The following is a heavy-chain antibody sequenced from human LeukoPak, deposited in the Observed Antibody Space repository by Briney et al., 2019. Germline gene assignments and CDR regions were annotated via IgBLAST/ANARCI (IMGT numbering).Heavy chain of an antibody. D-gene: IGHD4-17*01. CDR1: GVSFSSYY. CDR2: INRSGST. CDR3: AGGGTTVTNGKNRRLSYFFDY. V-gene: IGHV4-34*01. J-gene: IGHJ4*02. Sequence: SETLSLTCAAYGVSFSSYYWSWIRQAPGKGLEWVGEINRSGSTNYNAYLESRGTISSNNTTNKISLMQSSRTGAETAGFYLAGGGTTVTNGKNRRLSYFFDYWGQGTLVSVSS.